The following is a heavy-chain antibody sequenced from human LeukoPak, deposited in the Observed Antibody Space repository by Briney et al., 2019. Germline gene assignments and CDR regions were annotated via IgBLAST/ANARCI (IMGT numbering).Heavy chain of an antibody. CDR2: ISGSGGST. J-gene: IGHJ4*02. CDR3: AKNAYSRITIFGVVIMGYFDY. Sequence: PGGSLRLSCAASGFTFSSYAMSWVRQAPGKGLEWVSAISGSGGSTYYADSVKGRFTISRDNSKNTLYLQMNSLRAEDTAVYYCAKNAYSRITIFGVVIMGYFDYWGQGTRVTVSS. D-gene: IGHD3-3*01. CDR1: GFTFSSYA. V-gene: IGHV3-23*01.